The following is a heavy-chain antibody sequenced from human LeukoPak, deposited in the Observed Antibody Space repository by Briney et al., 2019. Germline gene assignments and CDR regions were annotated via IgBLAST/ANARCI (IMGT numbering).Heavy chain of an antibody. D-gene: IGHD4-17*01. CDR2: ISGSGGST. Sequence: GGSLRLSCAASGFTFSSYAMTWVRQAPGKGLEWVSGISGSGGSTYYADSVKGRFTISRDNSKNTLYLQMNSLRAEDTATYYCAKVGPPTVTRDYWGQGTLVTVSS. CDR3: AKVGPPTVTRDY. V-gene: IGHV3-23*01. J-gene: IGHJ4*02. CDR1: GFTFSSYA.